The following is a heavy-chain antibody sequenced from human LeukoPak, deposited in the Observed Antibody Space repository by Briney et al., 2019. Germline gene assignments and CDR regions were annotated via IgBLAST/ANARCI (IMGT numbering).Heavy chain of an antibody. CDR1: GFTFSSYW. CDR3: ARGGGLDV. CDR2: INHNGNVN. D-gene: IGHD3-16*01. V-gene: IGHV3-7*03. J-gene: IGHJ6*02. Sequence: GGSLRLSCAASGFTFSSYWMNWARQAPGKGLEWVASINHNGNVNYYVDSVKGRFTISRDNAKNSLYLQMSNLRAEDTPVYFCARGGGLDVWGQGATVTVSS.